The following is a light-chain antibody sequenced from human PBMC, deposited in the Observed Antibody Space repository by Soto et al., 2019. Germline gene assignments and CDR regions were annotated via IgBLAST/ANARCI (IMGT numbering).Light chain of an antibody. J-gene: IGKJ2*01. Sequence: EIVLTQSPVTLSLSPGERATLSCRASQSVSSYLAWYQQKPGQAPRLLIYDASNRATGIPARFSGSGSGTDFTLTISSLEPEDFATYYCQQSFTTPYTFGQGTKLEIK. CDR1: QSVSSY. CDR2: DAS. CDR3: QQSFTTPYT. V-gene: IGKV3-11*01.